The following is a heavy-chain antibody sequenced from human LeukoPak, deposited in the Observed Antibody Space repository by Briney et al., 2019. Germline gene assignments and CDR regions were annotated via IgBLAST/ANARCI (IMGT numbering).Heavy chain of an antibody. CDR2: INHSGST. Sequence: SETLSLTCAVYGGSFSGYSWNWIRQPPGEGLEWIGEINHSGSTNYNPSLKSRVTISVDTSKNQFSLKLRSVTAADTAVYYCARVRCSSTSRYVKAFDYWGQGTLVTVSS. CDR3: ARVRCSSTSRYVKAFDY. J-gene: IGHJ4*02. D-gene: IGHD2-2*01. V-gene: IGHV4-34*01. CDR1: GGSFSGYS.